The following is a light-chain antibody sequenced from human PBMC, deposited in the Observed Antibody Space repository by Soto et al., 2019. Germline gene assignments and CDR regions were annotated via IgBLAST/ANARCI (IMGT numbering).Light chain of an antibody. J-gene: IGKJ1*01. CDR3: QQYDDYWT. Sequence: DIQMTQSPSILSASVGDRVIITCRASQRLSSWLAWYQQEPGQAPKLLIFDTSNLASGVPSRFSGSGSGTEFTLTSSSLHPDDVATYYCQQYDDYWTFGQGTKVGIK. CDR1: QRLSSW. V-gene: IGKV1-5*01. CDR2: DTS.